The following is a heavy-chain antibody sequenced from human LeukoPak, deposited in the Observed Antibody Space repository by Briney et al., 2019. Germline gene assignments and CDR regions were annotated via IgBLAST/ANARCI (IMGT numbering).Heavy chain of an antibody. Sequence: ASVTVSCKSSGYTFTTYGFSWVRQAPGQGLEWMGWISAYNGNTNYAQKLQGRVTMTTDTSTSTAYMELRSLRSDDTAVYYCARDLSSSGQLFDYWGQGTLVTVSS. V-gene: IGHV1-18*01. CDR1: GYTFTTYG. CDR2: ISAYNGNT. J-gene: IGHJ4*02. D-gene: IGHD6-13*01. CDR3: ARDLSSSGQLFDY.